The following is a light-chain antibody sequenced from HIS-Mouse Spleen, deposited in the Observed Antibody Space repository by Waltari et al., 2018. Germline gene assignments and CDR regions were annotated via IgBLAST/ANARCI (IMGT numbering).Light chain of an antibody. Sequence: DIQMTQSPSSLSAYVVDRVTITCRASQSISSYLNWYQQKPGKAPKLLIYAASSLQSGVPSRFSGSGSGTDFTLTISSLQPEDFATYYGQQSYSTPMYTFGQGTKLEIK. CDR1: QSISSY. CDR3: QQSYSTPMYT. V-gene: IGKV1-39*01. CDR2: AAS. J-gene: IGKJ2*01.